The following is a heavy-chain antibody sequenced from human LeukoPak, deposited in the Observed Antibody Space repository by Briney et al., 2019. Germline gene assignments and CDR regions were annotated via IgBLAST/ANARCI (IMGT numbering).Heavy chain of an antibody. V-gene: IGHV4-59*01. CDR3: ARGIFGVVVDAFDI. J-gene: IGHJ3*02. Sequence: SETLSLTCTVSGGSISSYYWSWIRQPPGKGLEWIGHIYYSGSTNYNPSLKSRVTISVDTSKNQFSLKLSSVTAADTAVYYCARGIFGVVVDAFDIWGQGTMVTVSS. CDR1: GGSISSYY. CDR2: IYYSGST. D-gene: IGHD3-3*01.